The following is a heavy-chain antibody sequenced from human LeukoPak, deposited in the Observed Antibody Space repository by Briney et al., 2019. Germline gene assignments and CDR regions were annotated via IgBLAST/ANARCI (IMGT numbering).Heavy chain of an antibody. CDR2: ISSSSSTI. CDR3: ARSVVGATSYYFDY. Sequence: GGSLRLSCAASGFTFSSYSMNWVRQAPGKGLEWVSYISSSSSTIYYADSVKGRFTISRDNAKNSLYLQMNSLRAEDTAVYYCARSVVGATSYYFDYWGQGILVTVSS. J-gene: IGHJ4*02. CDR1: GFTFSSYS. D-gene: IGHD1-26*01. V-gene: IGHV3-48*04.